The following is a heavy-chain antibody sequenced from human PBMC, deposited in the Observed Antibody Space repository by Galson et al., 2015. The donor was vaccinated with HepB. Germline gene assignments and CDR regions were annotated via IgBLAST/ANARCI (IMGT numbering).Heavy chain of an antibody. D-gene: IGHD1-26*01. CDR1: GFTFSSYG. J-gene: IGHJ4*02. CDR3: ARDGKKGELPLTNFDY. V-gene: IGHV3-33*01. CDR2: IWYDGSNK. Sequence: SLRLSCAASGFTFSSYGMHWVRQAPGKGLEWVAVIWYDGSNKYYADSVKGRFTISRDNSKNTLYLQMNSLRAEDTAVYYCARDGKKGELPLTNFDYWGQGTLVTVSS.